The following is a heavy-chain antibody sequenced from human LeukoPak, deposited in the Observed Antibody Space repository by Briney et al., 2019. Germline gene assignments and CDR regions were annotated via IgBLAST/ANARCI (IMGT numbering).Heavy chain of an antibody. CDR1: GGSISNYY. CDR3: ARDARRVSQSPAASYY. D-gene: IGHD1-26*01. J-gene: IGHJ3*01. V-gene: IGHV4-59*01. Sequence: PSETLSLTCTVSGGSISNYYWSWIRQPPGKGLEWIGYIYYSGSTNYNPSLKSRVTISVDTSKNQFSLKLSSVTAADTAVYYCARDARRVSQSPAASYYWGQGTMVTVSS. CDR2: IYYSGST.